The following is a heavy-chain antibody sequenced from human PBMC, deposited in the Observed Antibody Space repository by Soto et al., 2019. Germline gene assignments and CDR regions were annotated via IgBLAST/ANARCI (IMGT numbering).Heavy chain of an antibody. CDR2: IYYSGST. V-gene: IGHV4-39*01. Sequence: SETLSLTCTVSGGTISSSSYYWGWIRQPPGKGLEWIGSIYYSGSTYYNPSLKSRVTISVDTSKNQFSLKLSSVTAEDSAVYYCARQRDGYNFYSPFDYWGQGTLVTVSS. J-gene: IGHJ4*02. D-gene: IGHD5-12*01. CDR3: ARQRDGYNFYSPFDY. CDR1: GGTISSSSYY.